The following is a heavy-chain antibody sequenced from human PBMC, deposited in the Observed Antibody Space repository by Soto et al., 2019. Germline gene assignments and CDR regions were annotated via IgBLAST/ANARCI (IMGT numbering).Heavy chain of an antibody. D-gene: IGHD3-22*01. J-gene: IGHJ3*01. V-gene: IGHV4-31*03. CDR2: IYYSGST. CDR3: ARDLAYYYDSSGPNDAFDL. CDR1: GGSISSGGYY. Sequence: QVQLQESGPGLVKPSQTLSLTCTVSGGSISSGGYYCRWIRQHPGKGVEWIGSIYYSGSTYYNPSLRSRVTISVDTSKNQLSLELSSVTAADTAVYYCARDLAYYYDSSGPNDAFDLWGQGTMVTVSS.